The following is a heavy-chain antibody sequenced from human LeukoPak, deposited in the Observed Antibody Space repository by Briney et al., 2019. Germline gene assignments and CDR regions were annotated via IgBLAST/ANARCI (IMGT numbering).Heavy chain of an antibody. J-gene: IGHJ3*02. CDR2: IIPIFGTA. Sequence: SVKVSCKASGGTFRSYAISWVRPAPGQGLEWMGGIIPIFGTANYAQKFQGRVTITPDESTSTAYMELSSLRSEDTAVYYCARDGEYSSSSDAFDIWGQGTMVTVSS. CDR1: GGTFRSYA. D-gene: IGHD6-6*01. CDR3: ARDGEYSSSSDAFDI. V-gene: IGHV1-69*01.